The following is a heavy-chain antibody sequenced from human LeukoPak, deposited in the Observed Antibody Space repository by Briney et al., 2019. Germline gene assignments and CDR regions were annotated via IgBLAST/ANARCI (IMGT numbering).Heavy chain of an antibody. J-gene: IGHJ5*02. CDR1: GGSISGYY. Sequence: SETLSLTCTVSGGSISGYYWTWIRQPPGKGLEWIGYVYHSGGTSYNPSLKSRVTIAVHTSKNQFSLKLTSVTAADTAVYYCARDNADYASGGDWFDPWGQGTLVTVSS. CDR3: ARDNADYASGGDWFDP. D-gene: IGHD3-10*01. V-gene: IGHV4-59*01. CDR2: VYHSGGT.